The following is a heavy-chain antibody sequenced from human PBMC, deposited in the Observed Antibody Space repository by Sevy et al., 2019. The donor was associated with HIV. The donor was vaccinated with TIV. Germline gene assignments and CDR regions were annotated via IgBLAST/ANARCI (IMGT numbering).Heavy chain of an antibody. CDR2: IYTSGST. D-gene: IGHD5-12*01. CDR1: GGSISGYY. CDR3: ARDQRWLQFRYFDY. V-gene: IGHV4-4*07. J-gene: IGHJ4*02. Sequence: SETLSLTCTVSGGSISGYYWSWIRQPAGKGLEWIGRIYTSGSTNYNPSLKSRVTMSVDTSKNQFSLKLSSVTAADTAVYYCARDQRWLQFRYFDYWGQGTLVTVSS.